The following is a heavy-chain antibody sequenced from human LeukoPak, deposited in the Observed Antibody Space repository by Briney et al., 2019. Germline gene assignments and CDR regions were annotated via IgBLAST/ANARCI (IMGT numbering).Heavy chain of an antibody. CDR2: IRYDGSNK. J-gene: IGHJ4*02. CDR1: GFTFSGYG. V-gene: IGHV3-30*02. CDR3: AKVKQYSSSWYVIDY. Sequence: GGSLGLSCAASGFTFSGYGMHWVRQAPGKGLEWVTFIRYDGSNKYYADSVKGRFTISRDNSKNTLYLQMNSLRAEDTAVYYCAKVKQYSSSWYVIDYWGQGTLVTVSS. D-gene: IGHD6-13*01.